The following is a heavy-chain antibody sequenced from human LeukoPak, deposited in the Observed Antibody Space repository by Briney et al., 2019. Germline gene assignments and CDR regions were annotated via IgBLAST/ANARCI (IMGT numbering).Heavy chain of an antibody. J-gene: IGHJ4*02. CDR1: GFTVSSYY. D-gene: IGHD3-9*01. V-gene: IGHV3-53*01. Sequence: GGSLRLSCAASGFTVSSYYMNWVRQAPGKELEWVSVIYTGGGRYYADSVRGRFTISRDTSKNMVFLQMNSLRVEDTAVYYCARGAYYNILTGYRGRILGFDYWGQGTLVTVSS. CDR2: IYTGGGR. CDR3: ARGAYYNILTGYRGRILGFDY.